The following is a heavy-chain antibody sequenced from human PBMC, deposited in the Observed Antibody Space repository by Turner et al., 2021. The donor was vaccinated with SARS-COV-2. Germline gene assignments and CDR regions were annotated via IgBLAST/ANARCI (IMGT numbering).Heavy chain of an antibody. CDR1: GGSISSSRYY. V-gene: IGHV4-39*01. CDR3: ARRLVVQGTDDYSYYYGMDV. Sequence: QLQLQESGPGLAKPSATLSLTCTVSGGSISSSRYYWGWIRQPPGKGLEWIGNIYYSGSTYYNPSLKSRVTISVDTSKNQFSLKLSSVTATDTAVYYCARRLVVQGTDDYSYYYGMDVWGQGTTVTVSS. CDR2: IYYSGST. J-gene: IGHJ6*02. D-gene: IGHD3-22*01.